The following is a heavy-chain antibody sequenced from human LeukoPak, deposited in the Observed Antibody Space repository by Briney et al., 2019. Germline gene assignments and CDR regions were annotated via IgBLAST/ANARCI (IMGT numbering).Heavy chain of an antibody. CDR2: INHSGST. CDR1: GGSFSGYY. CDR3: ARVLWGSGSYSQYNWFDP. D-gene: IGHD3-10*01. V-gene: IGHV4-34*01. Sequence: SETLSLTCAVYGGSFSGYYWSWIRQPPGKGLEWIGEINHSGSTNYNPSLKSRVTISVDTSKNQFSLKLSSVTAADTAVYYCARVLWGSGSYSQYNWFDPWGQGTLVTVSS. J-gene: IGHJ5*02.